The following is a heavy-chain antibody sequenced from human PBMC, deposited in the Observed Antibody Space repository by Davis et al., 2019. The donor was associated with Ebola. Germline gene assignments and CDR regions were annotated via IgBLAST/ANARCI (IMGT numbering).Heavy chain of an antibody. J-gene: IGHJ6*02. CDR3: AGGRVVVVAAKPYNYYGMDV. CDR1: GDSISSSNW. D-gene: IGHD2-15*01. CDR2: IYYSGST. V-gene: IGHV4-4*02. Sequence: MPSETLSLTCAVSGDSISSSNWWSWVRQPPGKGLEWIGSIYYSGSTYYNPPLKSRVTISVDTSKNQFSLKLSSVTAADTAVYYCAGGRVVVVAAKPYNYYGMDVWGQGTTVTVSS.